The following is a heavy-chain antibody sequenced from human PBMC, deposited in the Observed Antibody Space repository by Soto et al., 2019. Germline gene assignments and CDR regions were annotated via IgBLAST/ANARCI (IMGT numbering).Heavy chain of an antibody. CDR1: GGSFSGYY. V-gene: IGHV4-34*01. Sequence: QVQLQQWGAGLLKPSETLSLTCAVYGGSFSGYYWSWIRQPPGKGLEWIGEINHSGSTNYNPSLKCRVTISVDTSKNQFSLKLSSVTAADTAVYYCARGGYSGYIYWGEGTLVTVSS. D-gene: IGHD5-12*01. J-gene: IGHJ4*02. CDR2: INHSGST. CDR3: ARGGYSGYIY.